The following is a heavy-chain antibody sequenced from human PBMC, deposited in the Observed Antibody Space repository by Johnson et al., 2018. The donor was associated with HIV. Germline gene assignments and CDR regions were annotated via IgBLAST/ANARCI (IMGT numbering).Heavy chain of an antibody. CDR3: AGEGRLGSDSGGVAFDI. CDR2: ITGTGGST. J-gene: IGHJ3*02. D-gene: IGHD6-25*01. CDR1: GFTFSSYG. Sequence: VQLVESGGGVVQPGGSLRLSCAASGFTFSSYGMSWVRQAPGKGLEWVSGITGTGGSTYYADSVKGRFTISRDNSKNTLYRQMNSLRAEDTAVYYCAGEGRLGSDSGGVAFDIWGQGAMVTVSS. V-gene: IGHV3-23*04.